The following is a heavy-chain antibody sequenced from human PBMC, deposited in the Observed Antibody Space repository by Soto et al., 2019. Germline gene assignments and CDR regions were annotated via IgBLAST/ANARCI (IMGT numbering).Heavy chain of an antibody. CDR2: ISYDGSNK. J-gene: IGHJ4*02. CDR1: GFTFSSYG. Sequence: GGSLRLSCAASGFTFSSYGMHWVRQAPGKGLEWVAVISYDGSNKYYADSVKGRFTISRDNSKNTLYLQMNSLRAEDTAVYYCAKTRLWFGETTIDYWGQGTLVTVSS. V-gene: IGHV3-30*18. CDR3: AKTRLWFGETTIDY. D-gene: IGHD3-10*01.